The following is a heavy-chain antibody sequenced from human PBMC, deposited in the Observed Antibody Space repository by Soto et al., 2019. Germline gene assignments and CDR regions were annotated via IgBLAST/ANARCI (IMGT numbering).Heavy chain of an antibody. CDR3: ARDYRVTGRTSVGAFHY. CDR2: ISAYNGNT. Sequence: GASVKVSCKASGYTFTSYGISWVRQAPGQGLEWMGWISAYNGNTNYAQKLQGRVTMTTDTSTSTAYMELRSLRSDDTAVYYCARDYRVTGRTSVGAFHYWGQGTLVTVSS. V-gene: IGHV1-18*04. CDR1: GYTFTSYG. J-gene: IGHJ4*02. D-gene: IGHD1-26*01.